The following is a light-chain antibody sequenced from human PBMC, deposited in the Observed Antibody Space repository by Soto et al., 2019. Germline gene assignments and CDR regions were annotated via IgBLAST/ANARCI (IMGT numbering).Light chain of an antibody. Sequence: QSVLTQSPSASASLGASVKLTCTLSSGHSSYAIAWHQQQPEKGPRYLMKLNSDGSHSKGDGIPDRFSGSSSGAERYLTISSLQSEDEADYYWQTWGTGVVFGVGTKLTVL. CDR3: QTWGTGVV. J-gene: IGLJ2*01. CDR2: LNSDGSH. CDR1: SGHSSYA. V-gene: IGLV4-69*01.